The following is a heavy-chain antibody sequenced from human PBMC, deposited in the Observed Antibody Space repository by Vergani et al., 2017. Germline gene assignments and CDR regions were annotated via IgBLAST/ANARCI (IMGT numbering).Heavy chain of an antibody. J-gene: IGHJ2*01. CDR1: GDSIISRSYY. V-gene: IGHV4-39*01. Sequence: QLQLQESGPGLVEASATLSLTCTVSGDSIISRSYYWGWLRQPPGKGLEWIGSIYNSGNGDSSSSLKSRVTISADTSKNQFSLRLTSVTAEDTAVYYCASGKYYSDSTSHFRGRYFDVWGRGTLVTVPS. D-gene: IGHD3-16*01. CDR3: ASGKYYSDSTSHFRGRYFDV. CDR2: IYNSGNG.